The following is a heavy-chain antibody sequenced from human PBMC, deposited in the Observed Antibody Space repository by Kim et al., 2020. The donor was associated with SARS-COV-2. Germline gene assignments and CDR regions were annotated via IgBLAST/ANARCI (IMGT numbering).Heavy chain of an antibody. D-gene: IGHD6-13*01. Sequence: GGSLRLSCAASGFTFSSYAMHWVRQAPGKGLEWVAVISYDGSNKYYADSVKGRFTISRDNSKNTLYLQMNSLRAEDTAVYYCAREAAAVLFDYWGQGTLVTVSS. CDR3: AREAAAVLFDY. V-gene: IGHV3-30-3*01. CDR2: ISYDGSNK. J-gene: IGHJ4*02. CDR1: GFTFSSYA.